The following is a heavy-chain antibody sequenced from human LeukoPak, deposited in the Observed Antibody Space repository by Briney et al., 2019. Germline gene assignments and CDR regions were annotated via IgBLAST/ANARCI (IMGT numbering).Heavy chain of an antibody. Sequence: PGGSLRLSCAASGFTFSSYGMHWVRQAPGKGLEWVAVISYDGSNKYYADSAKGRFTISRDNSKNTLYLQMNSLRAEDTAVYYCARTPQYCSSTSCYWDYYYYYGMDVWGQGTTVTVSS. CDR3: ARTPQYCSSTSCYWDYYYYYGMDV. J-gene: IGHJ6*02. V-gene: IGHV3-30*03. CDR2: ISYDGSNK. D-gene: IGHD2-2*01. CDR1: GFTFSSYG.